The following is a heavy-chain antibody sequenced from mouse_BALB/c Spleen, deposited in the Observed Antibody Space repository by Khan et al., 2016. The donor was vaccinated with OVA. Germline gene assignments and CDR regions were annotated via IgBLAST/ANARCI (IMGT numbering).Heavy chain of an antibody. CDR2: IYPGNVNT. CDR3: AREGYYGNYRAWFAY. D-gene: IGHD2-1*01. CDR1: GYIFTDYY. V-gene: IGHV1S56*01. Sequence: VQLQQSGPELVKPGASVRISCKASGYIFTDYYIHWVKERPGQGLEWIGWIYPGNVNTKYNEKFKGKATLTAVKSSSPRYMQVNSMTSEDSTVYFCAREGYYGNYRAWFAYWGQETLVTVSA. J-gene: IGHJ3*01.